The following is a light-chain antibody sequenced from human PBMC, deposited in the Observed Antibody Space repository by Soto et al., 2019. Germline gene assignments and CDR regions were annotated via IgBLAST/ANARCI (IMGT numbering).Light chain of an antibody. CDR1: GSNIGASYD. Sequence: QSVLTHPPPVSGAPGRRVTISCTGNGSNIGASYDVHWYQQLPGSAPRLLIYANRNRPAGVSDRFSGSKSDTSASLVISGLQADDEADYYCQSYDRSLSGWIFGTGTKVTVL. J-gene: IGLJ1*01. V-gene: IGLV1-40*01. CDR2: ANR. CDR3: QSYDRSLSGWI.